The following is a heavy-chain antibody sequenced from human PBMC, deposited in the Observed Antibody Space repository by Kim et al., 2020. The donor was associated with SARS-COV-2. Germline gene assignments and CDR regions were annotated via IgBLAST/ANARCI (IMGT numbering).Heavy chain of an antibody. CDR3: AREGWLQPKVDY. CDR1: GGSFSGYY. CDR2: INHSGST. Sequence: SETLSLTCAVYGGSFSGYYWSWIRQPPGKGLEWIGEINHSGSTNYNPSLKSRVTISVDTSKNQFSLKLSSVTAADTAVYYCAREGWLQPKVDYWGQGTLVTVSS. J-gene: IGHJ4*02. D-gene: IGHD5-12*01. V-gene: IGHV4-34*01.